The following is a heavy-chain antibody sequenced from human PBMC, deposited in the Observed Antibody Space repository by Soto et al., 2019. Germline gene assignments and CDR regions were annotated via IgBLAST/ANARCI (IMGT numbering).Heavy chain of an antibody. V-gene: IGHV3-11*01. CDR2: ISSSGSTI. J-gene: IGHJ5*02. D-gene: IGHD3-10*01. CDR1: GFTFSDYY. CDR3: XXXXXXXXGMAFDP. Sequence: QVQLVESGGGLVKPGGSLRLSCAASGFTFSDYYMSWIRQAPGKGLEWVSYISSSGSTIYYADSVKGRFTISRDNXXXXXXXXXXXXXXXXXXXXXXXXXXXXXXGMAFDPWGQGTLVTVSS.